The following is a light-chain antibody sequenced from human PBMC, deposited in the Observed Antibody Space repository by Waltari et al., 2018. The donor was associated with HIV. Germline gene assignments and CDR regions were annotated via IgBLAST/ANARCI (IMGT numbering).Light chain of an antibody. Sequence: DIVMTPSPDALAMSLGERATIHCNSSRTILYNSNNKNYLAWYPQKPGQPPKLLIYWASTRESGVPDRFSGSGSGTDFTLTISNVQTEDMAVYYCQQYFNTPLTFGGGTKVEIK. CDR3: QQYFNTPLT. CDR1: RTILYNSNNKNY. CDR2: WAS. V-gene: IGKV4-1*01. J-gene: IGKJ4*01.